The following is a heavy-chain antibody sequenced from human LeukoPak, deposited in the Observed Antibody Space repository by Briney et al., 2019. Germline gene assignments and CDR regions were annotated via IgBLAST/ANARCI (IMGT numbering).Heavy chain of an antibody. CDR2: TYYRSKWYN. J-gene: IGHJ6*03. CDR3: AKGGGYEAQYYYYYSDV. V-gene: IGHV6-1*01. Sequence: SQTLSLTCAISGDGVSSSSVAWTWIRQSPSRGLEWLGRTYYRSKWYNDYAVSVTSRISTNRDTYNNQFSLHLNSVTPEDTAVYYCAKGGGYEAQYYYYYSDVWGKGTTVTISS. D-gene: IGHD5-12*01. CDR1: GDGVSSSSVA.